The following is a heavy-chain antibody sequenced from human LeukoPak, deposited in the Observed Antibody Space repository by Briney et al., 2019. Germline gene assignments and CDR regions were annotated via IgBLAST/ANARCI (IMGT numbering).Heavy chain of an antibody. CDR1: GFTFSSYG. J-gene: IGHJ4*02. CDR2: IWYDGSNK. D-gene: IGHD2-2*01. Sequence: GRSLRLSCAASGFTFSSYGMHWVRQAPGKGLEWVAVIWYDGSNKYYADSVKGRFTISRDNSKSTLYLQMNSLRAEDTAVYYCAGGYQLHLFDYWGQGTLVTVSS. V-gene: IGHV3-33*01. CDR3: AGGYQLHLFDY.